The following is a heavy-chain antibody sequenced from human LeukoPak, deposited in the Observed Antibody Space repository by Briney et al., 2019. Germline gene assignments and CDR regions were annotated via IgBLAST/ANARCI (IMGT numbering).Heavy chain of an antibody. Sequence: SETLSLTCTVSGGSISSYYWSWIRQPTGKGLEWIGYIYYSGSTNYNPSLKSRVSISVDTSKNQFSLKLSSVTAADTAVYYCARVWYAHDAFDIWGQGTLVTVSS. CDR3: ARVWYAHDAFDI. CDR2: IYYSGST. D-gene: IGHD6-13*01. CDR1: GGSISSYY. V-gene: IGHV4-59*01. J-gene: IGHJ4*02.